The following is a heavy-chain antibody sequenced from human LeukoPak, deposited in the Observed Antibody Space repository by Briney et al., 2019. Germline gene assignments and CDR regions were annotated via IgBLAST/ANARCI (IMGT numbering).Heavy chain of an antibody. CDR1: GFTFSSYN. CDR3: ARHRELGL. V-gene: IGHV3-66*04. CDR2: IHIGGGT. D-gene: IGHD1-26*01. Sequence: GESLRLSCAASGFTFSSYNMNWVSQAPGKGLEWVSIIHIGGGTNYADFVKGRFTISRDNSKNMVYLQMNSLTVEDTAVYYCARHRELGLWGQGTLVSVSS. J-gene: IGHJ4*02.